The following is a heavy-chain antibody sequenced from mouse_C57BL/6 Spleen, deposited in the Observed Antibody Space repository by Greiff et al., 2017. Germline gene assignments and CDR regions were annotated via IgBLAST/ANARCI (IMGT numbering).Heavy chain of an antibody. V-gene: IGHV1-7*01. D-gene: IGHD1-1*01. CDR3: ASSGARTITPGGAMDY. J-gene: IGHJ4*01. CDR2: IHPSSGYT. Sequence: QVQLQQSGAELAKPGASVKLSCKASGYTFTSYWMHWVKQRPGQGLEWIGYIHPSSGYTKYNQKFKNKATLTADKSSSTAYMQLSSLTYEDSAVYDGASSGARTITPGGAMDYWGQGTSVTVSS. CDR1: GYTFTSYW.